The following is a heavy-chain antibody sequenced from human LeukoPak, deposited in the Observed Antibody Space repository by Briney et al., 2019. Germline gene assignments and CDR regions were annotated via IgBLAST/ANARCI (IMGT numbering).Heavy chain of an antibody. Sequence: GGSLRLSCAASGFTFSSYWMSWVRQAPGKGLEWVANIKQDGSEKYYVDSVKGRFTISRDNAKNSLYLQMNSLRAEDTAVYYCAKAEQYVRYYYYMDVWGKGTTVTVSS. V-gene: IGHV3-7*01. CDR3: AKAEQYVRYYYYMDV. D-gene: IGHD1-14*01. CDR2: IKQDGSEK. CDR1: GFTFSSYW. J-gene: IGHJ6*03.